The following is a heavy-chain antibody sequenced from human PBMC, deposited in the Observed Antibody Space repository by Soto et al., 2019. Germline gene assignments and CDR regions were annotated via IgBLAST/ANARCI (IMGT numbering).Heavy chain of an antibody. D-gene: IGHD4-17*01. V-gene: IGHV3-23*01. CDR1: GFTFSSYA. CDR3: AKDRGGVTTGDDGINYYGMDV. CDR2: ISGSGGST. J-gene: IGHJ6*02. Sequence: GGSLRLSCAASGFTFSSYAMSWVRQAPGKGLEWVSAISGSGGSTYYADSVKGRFTISRDNSKNTLYLQMNSLRAEDTAVYYCAKDRGGVTTGDDGINYYGMDVWGQGTTVTVSS.